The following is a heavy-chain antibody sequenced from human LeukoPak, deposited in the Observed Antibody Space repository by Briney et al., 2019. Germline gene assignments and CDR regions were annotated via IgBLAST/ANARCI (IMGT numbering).Heavy chain of an antibody. CDR1: GFTFHSYT. D-gene: IGHD2-21*02. J-gene: IGHJ4*02. CDR3: ARDLGSGDHGLLV. V-gene: IGHV3-48*01. CDR2: ISRTGTTI. Sequence: GGSLRLSCAASGFTFHSYTMNWVRQAPRKGVEGISYISRTGTTIYYADAVKGRFTISRDNAKNSLYLQMNSLRSEDTGLYFCARDLGSGDHGLLVWGQGTLLTVSS.